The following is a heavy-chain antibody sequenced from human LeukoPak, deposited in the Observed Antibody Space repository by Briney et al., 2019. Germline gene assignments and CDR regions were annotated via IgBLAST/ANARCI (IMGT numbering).Heavy chain of an antibody. CDR3: ARSSSFPWYFDY. Sequence: SETLSLTCTVSGGSISSSSYYWGWIRQPPGKGLEWIGSIYYSGSTYYNPSLKSRVTISAGTSKNQFSLKLSSVTAADTAVYYCARSSSFPWYFDYWGQGTLVTVSS. J-gene: IGHJ4*02. CDR2: IYYSGST. D-gene: IGHD2-2*01. CDR1: GGSISSSSYY. V-gene: IGHV4-39*07.